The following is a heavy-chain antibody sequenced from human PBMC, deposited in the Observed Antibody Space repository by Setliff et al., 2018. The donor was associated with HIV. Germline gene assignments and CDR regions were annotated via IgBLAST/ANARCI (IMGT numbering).Heavy chain of an antibody. V-gene: IGHV3-30*02. CDR2: IWYDGSNK. D-gene: IGHD2-15*01. CDR3: TTRLPSGV. J-gene: IGHJ6*04. Sequence: PGGSLRLSCAASGFTFSDSGMHWVRQAPGKGLEWVALIWYDGSNKYYADSVKGRFTISRDNSKNTLYLQMNSLRTEDTAVFYCTTRLPSGVWGKGTTVTVSS. CDR1: GFTFSDSG.